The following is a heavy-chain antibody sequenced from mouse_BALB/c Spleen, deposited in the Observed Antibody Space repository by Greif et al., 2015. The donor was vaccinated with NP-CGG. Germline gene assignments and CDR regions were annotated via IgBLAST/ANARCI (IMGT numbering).Heavy chain of an antibody. Sequence: VQLQQSGGGLVQPKGSSKLSCAAPGFTFNTYAMNWVRQAPGKGLEWVARIRSKSNNYATYYADSVKDRFTISGDDSQSMLYLQMNNLKTEDTAMYYCVRHVYDGYYYAMDYWGQGTSVTVSS. CDR3: VRHVYDGYYYAMDY. CDR2: IRSKSNNYAT. CDR1: GFTFNTYA. J-gene: IGHJ4*01. V-gene: IGHV10-1*02. D-gene: IGHD2-3*01.